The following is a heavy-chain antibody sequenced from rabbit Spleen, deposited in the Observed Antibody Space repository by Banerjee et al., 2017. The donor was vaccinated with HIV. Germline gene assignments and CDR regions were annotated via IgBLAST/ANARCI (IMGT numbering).Heavy chain of an antibody. CDR2: IDVGSSGFT. J-gene: IGHJ6*01. V-gene: IGHV1S40*01. CDR3: ARDTSSSFSSYGMDL. CDR1: GFDFSRNYY. Sequence: QSLEESGGDLVKPGASLTLTCKASGFDFSRNYYMSWVRQAPGKGLEWIACIDVGSSGFTYFASWAKGRFTISKPSSTTVTLQLNSLSAADTATYFCARDTSSSFSSYGMDLWGQGTLSPS. D-gene: IGHD1-1*01.